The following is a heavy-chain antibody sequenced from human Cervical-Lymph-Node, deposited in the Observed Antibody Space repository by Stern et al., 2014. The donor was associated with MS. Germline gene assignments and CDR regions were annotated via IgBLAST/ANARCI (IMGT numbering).Heavy chain of an antibody. Sequence: VQLVESGGGVVQPGQSLRLSCAASGFTFSTYPMHWVRQAPGKGLEWVAGISYDGNNRDSADAVNGRFTISSDNSNHTLSLQMSSLRAEDAAVYYCARNSGSYFTAFDIWGQGTKVTVSS. CDR2: ISYDGNNR. J-gene: IGHJ3*02. CDR1: GFTFSTYP. V-gene: IGHV3-30-3*01. D-gene: IGHD1-26*01. CDR3: ARNSGSYFTAFDI.